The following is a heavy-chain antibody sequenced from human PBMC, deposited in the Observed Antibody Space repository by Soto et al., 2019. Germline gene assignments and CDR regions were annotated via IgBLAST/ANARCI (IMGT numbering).Heavy chain of an antibody. V-gene: IGHV2-26*01. J-gene: IGHJ5*02. D-gene: IGHD2-2*01. CDR2: IFPNDDK. CDR3: ALIKDCSRTDCYLASFDP. Sequence: QVTLKESGPVLVKPTETLTLTCTVSGLSLSNGRLGVSWIRQPPGKALEWLAHIFPNDDKSYSTSLKSRLTISKDTSRSQVVLTMTNMDPVDSATYYCALIKDCSRTDCYLASFDPWGQGTLVTVSS. CDR1: GLSLSNGRLG.